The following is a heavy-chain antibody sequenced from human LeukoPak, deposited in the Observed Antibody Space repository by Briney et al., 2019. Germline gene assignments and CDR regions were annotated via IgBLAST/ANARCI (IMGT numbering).Heavy chain of an antibody. CDR1: GDSFSSNSVT. D-gene: IGHD2-2*01. V-gene: IGHV6-1*01. Sequence: SQTLSLTCAISGDSFSSNSVTWNWIRQSPSRGLEWLGRTYYRPTWYNDYAVSVRGRITVNPDTSKNQFSLHLNSVTPEDTAVYYCARRLTQYDCFDPWGQGILVTASS. J-gene: IGHJ5*02. CDR3: ARRLTQYDCFDP. CDR2: TYYRPTWYN.